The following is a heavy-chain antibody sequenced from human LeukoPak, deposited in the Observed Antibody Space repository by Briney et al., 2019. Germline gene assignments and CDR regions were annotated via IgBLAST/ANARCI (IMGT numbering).Heavy chain of an antibody. Sequence: GGSLRLSCAASGFTFSSYEMNWVRQAPGKGLEWVSYISSSGSTIYYADSVKGRFTISRDNAKNSLFLQMNSLRAEDMALYYCAKGGGGRLIYYYYMDVWGKGTTVTVSS. CDR2: ISSSGSTI. CDR1: GFTFSSYE. V-gene: IGHV3-48*03. D-gene: IGHD3-16*01. J-gene: IGHJ6*03. CDR3: AKGGGGRLIYYYYMDV.